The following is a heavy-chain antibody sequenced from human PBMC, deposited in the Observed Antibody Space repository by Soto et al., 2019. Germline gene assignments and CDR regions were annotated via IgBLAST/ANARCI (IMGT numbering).Heavy chain of an antibody. J-gene: IGHJ4*02. Sequence: SETLSLTCSVSGDSIRSYYWTWIRQPPGKGLQWIGYVFHTGNTNYNPSLKSRVTISEDASKNQVSLRLTSVTAADTAVYFCAREQYNWKIWGQGTLVTSPQ. D-gene: IGHD1-20*01. V-gene: IGHV4-59*01. CDR1: GDSIRSYY. CDR2: VFHTGNT. CDR3: AREQYNWKI.